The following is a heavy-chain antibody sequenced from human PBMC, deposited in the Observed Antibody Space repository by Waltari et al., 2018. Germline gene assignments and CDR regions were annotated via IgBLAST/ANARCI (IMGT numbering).Heavy chain of an antibody. J-gene: IGHJ4*02. CDR3: ASLYAY. CDR2: ISTGSDTI. V-gene: IGHV3-48*01. CDR1: GFSFSVYA. D-gene: IGHD2-2*01. Sequence: EVHLVESGGGLVRPGESLRLSCAASGFSFSVYAMNWVRQAPGKGLEWVAYISTGSDTIQYADSVKGRFTISRDDATNSLYLHMNRLRAEDSAVHYCASLYAYWGQGTLVSVSS.